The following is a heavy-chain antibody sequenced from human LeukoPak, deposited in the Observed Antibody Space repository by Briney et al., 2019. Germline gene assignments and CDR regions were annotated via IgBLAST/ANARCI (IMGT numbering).Heavy chain of an antibody. D-gene: IGHD3-22*01. CDR3: ARSYYYGSSGYYSLGYFDY. V-gene: IGHV1-3*01. CDR1: GYTFTSYA. Sequence: ASVKVSCTASGYTFTSYAMHWVRQAPGQRLEWMGWINAGNGNTKYSQKFQGRVTITRDTSASTAYMELSSLRSEDTAVYYCARSYYYGSSGYYSLGYFDYWGQGTLVTVSS. CDR2: INAGNGNT. J-gene: IGHJ4*02.